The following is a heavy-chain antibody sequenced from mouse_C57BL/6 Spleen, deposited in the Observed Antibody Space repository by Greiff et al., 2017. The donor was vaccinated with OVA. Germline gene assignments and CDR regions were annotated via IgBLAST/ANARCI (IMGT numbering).Heavy chain of an antibody. CDR2: IDPSDSYT. CDR3: ARRGAGGSRDY. Sequence: VKLQQPGAELVKPGASVKLSCKASGYTFTSYWMQWVKQRPGQGLEWIGEIDPSDSYTNYNQKFKGKATLTVDTSSSTAYMQLSSLTSEDSAVYYCARRGAGGSRDYWGQGTTLTVSS. D-gene: IGHD1-1*02. J-gene: IGHJ2*01. CDR1: GYTFTSYW. V-gene: IGHV1-50*01.